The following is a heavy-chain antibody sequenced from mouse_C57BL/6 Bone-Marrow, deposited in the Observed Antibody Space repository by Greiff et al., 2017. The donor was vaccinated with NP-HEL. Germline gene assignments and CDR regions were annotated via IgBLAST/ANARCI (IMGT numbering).Heavy chain of an antibody. CDR3: ARLNYERYFYV. Sequence: QVQLQQSGAELVRPGTSVKMSCKASGYTFTNYWIGWAKQRPGHGLEWIGDIYPGGGYTNYNEKFKGTATLTADKSSSTAYMQFSSLTSEDSAIYYCARLNYERYFYVWGTGTTVTVSS. D-gene: IGHD1-1*01. CDR2: IYPGGGYT. V-gene: IGHV1-63*01. CDR1: GYTFTNYW. J-gene: IGHJ1*03.